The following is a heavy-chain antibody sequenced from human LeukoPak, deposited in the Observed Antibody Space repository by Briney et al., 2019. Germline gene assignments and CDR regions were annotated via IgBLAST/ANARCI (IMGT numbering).Heavy chain of an antibody. Sequence: SVKASCKASGHTFSRYAITWVRQAPGQGLEWMGGIIPIFDTSNYAQKFQGRVTFTSDDSTSTAYMELSSLRSEDPAVYYCARLKRGIGAAGTALRGWFDPWGQGTLVTVSS. CDR3: ARLKRGIGAAGTALRGWFDP. D-gene: IGHD6-13*01. CDR1: GHTFSRYA. J-gene: IGHJ5*02. CDR2: IIPIFDTS. V-gene: IGHV1-69*13.